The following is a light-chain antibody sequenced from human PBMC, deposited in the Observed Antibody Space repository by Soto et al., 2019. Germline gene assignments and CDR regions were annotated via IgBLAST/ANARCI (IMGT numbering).Light chain of an antibody. V-gene: IGKV1-5*03. CDR3: QQDNDYSPWT. Sequence: DIQMTQSPSTLYASVGDRVTITCRAIQSISSSLALYQPKPGKAPKLLIYKASNLKSGVTSMFSGSGPGTEVPLNISSLQPDDLATYFCQQDNDYSPWTFGPGTKVEIK. J-gene: IGKJ1*01. CDR2: KAS. CDR1: QSISSS.